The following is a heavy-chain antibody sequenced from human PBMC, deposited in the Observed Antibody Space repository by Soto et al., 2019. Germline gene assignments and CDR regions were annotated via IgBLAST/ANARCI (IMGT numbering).Heavy chain of an antibody. CDR2: ISYDGSNK. J-gene: IGHJ4*02. D-gene: IGHD3-22*01. CDR1: GFTFSSYG. V-gene: IGHV3-30*03. CDR3: GGATMIVVANRRGDDY. Sequence: GGSLRLSCAASGFTFSSYGMHWVRQAPGKGLEWVAVISYDGSNKYYADSVKGRFTISRDNSKNTLYLQMNSLRAEDTAVYYCGGATMIVVANRRGDDYWGQGTLVTVSS.